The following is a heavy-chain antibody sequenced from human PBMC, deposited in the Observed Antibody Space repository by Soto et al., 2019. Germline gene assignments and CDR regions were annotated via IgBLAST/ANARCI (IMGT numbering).Heavy chain of an antibody. D-gene: IGHD6-6*01. Sequence: GGSLRLSCATSAFTFSAHHMVWVRQAPGKGLECVGRSRNKANNYATEYAASVKGRFTISRDDSKNSLYLQMNSLKTEDTAVYYCVRDGGIAARHYYGMDVWGRGTTVTVSS. CDR1: AFTFSAHH. V-gene: IGHV3-72*01. J-gene: IGHJ6*02. CDR3: VRDGGIAARHYYGMDV. CDR2: SRNKANNYAT.